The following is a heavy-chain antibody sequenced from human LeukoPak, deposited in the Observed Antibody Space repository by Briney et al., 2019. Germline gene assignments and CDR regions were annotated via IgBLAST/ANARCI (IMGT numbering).Heavy chain of an antibody. CDR3: ARGWYYGSSGPPKPPKGGWFDP. D-gene: IGHD3-22*01. J-gene: IGHJ5*02. CDR2: ISAYNGNT. Sequence: RASVKVSCKASGYTFTSYGISWVRQAPGQGLEWMGWISAYNGNTNYAQKLQGRVTMTTDTSTSTAYMELRSLRSDDTAVYYCARGWYYGSSGPPKPPKGGWFDPWGQGTLVTVSS. V-gene: IGHV1-18*01. CDR1: GYTFTSYG.